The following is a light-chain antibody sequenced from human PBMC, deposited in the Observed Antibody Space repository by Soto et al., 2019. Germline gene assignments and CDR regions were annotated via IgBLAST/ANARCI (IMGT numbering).Light chain of an antibody. J-gene: IGKJ1*01. CDR2: AAS. CDR3: QQSYSTPWT. CDR1: QSISSN. V-gene: IGKV1-39*01. Sequence: DIQMTQSPSSLSASVGDRVTITCRASQSISSNLNWYQQKPGKAPKLQIYAASSLQSGVPSRFSGSGSGTDFTLTISSLQPEDFATYYCQQSYSTPWTFGQGTKVEIK.